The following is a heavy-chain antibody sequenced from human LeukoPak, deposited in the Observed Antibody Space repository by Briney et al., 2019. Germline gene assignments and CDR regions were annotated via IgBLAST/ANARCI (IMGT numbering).Heavy chain of an antibody. CDR1: VYTFTSYD. CDR3: ARGIVRRLWFGELLKGGSRNWFDP. Sequence: GASVKVSCKASVYTFTSYDINWVRQATGQELEWMGWMNPNSGNTGYAQKFQGRVTMTRNTSISTAYMELSSLRSEDTAVYYCARGIVRRLWFGELLKGGSRNWFDPWGQGTLVTVSS. D-gene: IGHD3-10*01. V-gene: IGHV1-8*01. J-gene: IGHJ5*02. CDR2: MNPNSGNT.